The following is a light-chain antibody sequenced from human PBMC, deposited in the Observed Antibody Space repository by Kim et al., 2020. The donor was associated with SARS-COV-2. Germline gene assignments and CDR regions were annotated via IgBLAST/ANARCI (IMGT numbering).Light chain of an antibody. CDR1: ILRSHY. J-gene: IGLJ2*01. Sequence: LGTTVRITCQGDILRSHYATWYQWKPGQAPVVVIDGRNDRLSGIPDRFSGSSTGDTASLTINGAQAEDEADYYCNSRDRSTHQLVFGGGTQLPVL. CDR3: NSRDRSTHQLV. CDR2: GRN. V-gene: IGLV3-19*01.